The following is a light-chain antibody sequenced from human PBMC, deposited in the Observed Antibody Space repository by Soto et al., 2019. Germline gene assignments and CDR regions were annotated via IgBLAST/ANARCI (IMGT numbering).Light chain of an antibody. CDR3: QQYYSYSPLT. J-gene: IGKJ4*01. Sequence: DIQMTQSLSTLSASVGDRVTITCRASQSISSWLAWYQQKPGKAPKLLIYDASSLESGVPSRFSGSGSGTEFTLTISSLQPDDFTTYYCQQYYSYSPLTFGGGTKVDI. CDR2: DAS. V-gene: IGKV1-5*01. CDR1: QSISSW.